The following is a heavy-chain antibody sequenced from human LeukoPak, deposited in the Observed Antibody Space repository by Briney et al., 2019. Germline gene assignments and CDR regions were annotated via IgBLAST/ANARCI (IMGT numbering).Heavy chain of an antibody. CDR3: ATYYYGSGSYSETTFDY. D-gene: IGHD3-10*01. CDR2: ISSSSSYI. CDR1: GFTFSSYS. J-gene: IGHJ4*02. V-gene: IGHV3-21*01. Sequence: GGSLRLSCAASGFTFSSYSMNWVRQAPGKGLEWVSPISSSSSYIYYADSVKGRFTISRDNAKNSLYLQMNSLRAEDTAVYYCATYYYGSGSYSETTFDYWGQGTLVTVSS.